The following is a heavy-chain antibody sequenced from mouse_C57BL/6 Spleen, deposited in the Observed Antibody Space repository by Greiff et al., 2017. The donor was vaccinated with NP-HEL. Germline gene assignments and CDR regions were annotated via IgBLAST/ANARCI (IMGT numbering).Heavy chain of an antibody. Sequence: EVQRVESGGGLVKPGGSLKLSCAASGFTFSSYAMSWVRQTPEKRLEWVATISDGGSYTYYPDNVKGRFTISRDNAKNNLYLQMSHLKSEDTAMYYGARHSNYVGWFAYWGQGTLVTVSA. CDR3: ARHSNYVGWFAY. CDR1: GFTFSSYA. D-gene: IGHD2-5*01. CDR2: ISDGGSYT. J-gene: IGHJ3*01. V-gene: IGHV5-4*01.